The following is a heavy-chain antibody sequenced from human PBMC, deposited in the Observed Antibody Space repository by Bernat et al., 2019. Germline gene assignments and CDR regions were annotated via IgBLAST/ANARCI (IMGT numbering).Heavy chain of an antibody. CDR1: GGSISSYY. CDR3: ARDLGPSYSSGWYGWFDP. J-gene: IGHJ5*02. Sequence: QVQLQESGPGLVKPSETLSLTCTVSGGSISSYYWSWIRQPPGKGLEWIGYIYYSGSTNYNPPLKSRVTISVDTSKNQFSLKLSSVTAADTAVYYCARDLGPSYSSGWYGWFDPWGQGTLVTVSS. CDR2: IYYSGST. D-gene: IGHD6-19*01. V-gene: IGHV4-59*01.